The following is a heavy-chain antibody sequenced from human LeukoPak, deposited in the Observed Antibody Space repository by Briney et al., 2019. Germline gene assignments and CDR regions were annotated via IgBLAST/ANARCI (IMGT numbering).Heavy chain of an antibody. CDR1: GFTFSIYS. D-gene: IGHD3-10*01. Sequence: GGSLRLSCAASGFTFSIYSFMWVRQAPGKGLEWVSGIGGDDVGPPVYADSVRGRFTVSRDNSEDTVYLQMNALRVDDTAMYYCARGINSRVFFSRGEWGQGTLVTVSS. CDR3: ARGINSRVFFSRGE. V-gene: IGHV3-23*01. J-gene: IGHJ4*02. CDR2: IGGDDVGPP.